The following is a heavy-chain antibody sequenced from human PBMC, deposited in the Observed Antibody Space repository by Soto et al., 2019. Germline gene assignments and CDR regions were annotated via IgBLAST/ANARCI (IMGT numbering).Heavy chain of an antibody. CDR1: GFTFSSYS. J-gene: IGHJ6*02. V-gene: IGHV3-21*01. D-gene: IGHD5-18*01. Sequence: GGSLRLSCAASGFTFSSYSMNWVRQAPGKGLEWVSSISSSSSYIYYADSVKGRFTISRDNAKNSLYLQMNSLRAEDTAVYYCARDLGDGYSYGYGMDVWGQGTTVTVSS. CDR3: ARDLGDGYSYGYGMDV. CDR2: ISSSSSYI.